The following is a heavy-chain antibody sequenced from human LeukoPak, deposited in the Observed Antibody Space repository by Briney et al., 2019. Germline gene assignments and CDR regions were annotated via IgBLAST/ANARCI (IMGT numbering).Heavy chain of an antibody. CDR3: ARGRSGSYRGVFDY. CDR2: IYYSGST. CDR1: GGSISSHY. J-gene: IGHJ4*02. D-gene: IGHD1-26*01. V-gene: IGHV4-59*11. Sequence: SGTLSLTCTVSGGSISSHYWSWIRQPPGKGLEWIGYIYYSGSTNYNPSLKSRVTISVDTSKNQFSLKLSSVTAADTAVYYCARGRSGSYRGVFDYWGQGTLVTVSS.